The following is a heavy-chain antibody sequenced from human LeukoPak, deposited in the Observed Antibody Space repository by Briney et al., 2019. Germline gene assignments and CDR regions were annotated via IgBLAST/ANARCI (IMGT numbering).Heavy chain of an antibody. CDR3: ATGIGVVVVAASNAFDI. CDR2: MNPNSGNT. D-gene: IGHD2-15*01. J-gene: IGHJ3*02. CDR1: GYTFTSYD. Sequence: ASVKVSCKASGYTFTSYDINWVRQATGQGLEWMGWMNPNSGNTGYAQKFQGRVTITRNTSISTAYMELSSLRPEDTAVYYCATGIGVVVVAASNAFDIWGQGTMVTVSS. V-gene: IGHV1-8*03.